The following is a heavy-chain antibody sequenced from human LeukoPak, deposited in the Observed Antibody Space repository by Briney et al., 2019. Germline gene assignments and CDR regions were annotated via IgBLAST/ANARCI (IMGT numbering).Heavy chain of an antibody. Sequence: ASVKPSCTAAGYTFTGFFIHWVRQAPGQGLGWRGWFNPSGGTNYAKKFQGRVTMTRDTSISTAYMELSRLRSDDTAVYYCARDQRSCSGGSCYPGWFAPWGQGTLVTVSS. CDR3: ARDQRSCSGGSCYPGWFAP. D-gene: IGHD2-15*01. J-gene: IGHJ5*02. CDR2: FNPSGGT. V-gene: IGHV1-2*02. CDR1: GYTFTGFF.